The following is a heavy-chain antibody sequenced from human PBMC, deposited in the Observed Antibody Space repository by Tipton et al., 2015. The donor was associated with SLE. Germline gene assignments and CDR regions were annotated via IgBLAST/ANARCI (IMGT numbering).Heavy chain of an antibody. CDR3: ARDFSVGENWNRDY. CDR1: GFTFSSYS. J-gene: IGHJ4*02. CDR2: ISSSSSTI. V-gene: IGHV3-48*01. D-gene: IGHD1-1*01. Sequence: GSLRLSCAASGFTFSSYSMNWVRQAPGKGLEWVSYISSSSSTIYYADSVKGRFTISRDNAKNSLYLQMNSLRAEDTAVYYCARDFSVGENWNRDYWGQGTLVTVSS.